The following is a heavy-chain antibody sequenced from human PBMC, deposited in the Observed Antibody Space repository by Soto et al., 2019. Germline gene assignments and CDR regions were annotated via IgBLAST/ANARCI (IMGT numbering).Heavy chain of an antibody. CDR2: FDPEDGET. CDR3: ATRTYYYDSTPGPAFDI. J-gene: IGHJ3*02. V-gene: IGHV1-24*01. D-gene: IGHD3-22*01. Sequence: ASVKVSCKVSGYTLTELSMHWVRQAPGKGLEWMGGFDPEDGETIYAQKFQGRVTMTEDTSTDTAYMELSSLRSEDTAVYYCATRTYYYDSTPGPAFDIWGQGTMVTVSS. CDR1: GYTLTELS.